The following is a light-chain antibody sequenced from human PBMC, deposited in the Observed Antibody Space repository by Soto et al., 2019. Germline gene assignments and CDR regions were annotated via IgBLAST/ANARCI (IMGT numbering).Light chain of an antibody. CDR2: GAS. CDR3: QQYGSSFT. J-gene: IGKJ3*01. V-gene: IGKV3-20*01. CDR1: QSGSSTY. Sequence: VLTQSPGTLSLSPGERATLSCRASQSGSSTYLAWYQQKPGQAPRLLFYGASSRATGIPDRFSGSGSGTDFTLTISRLAPEDSAVYYSQQYGSSFTFGPGTKVDIK.